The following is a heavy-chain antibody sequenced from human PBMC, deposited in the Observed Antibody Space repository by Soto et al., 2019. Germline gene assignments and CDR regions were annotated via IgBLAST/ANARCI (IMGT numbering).Heavy chain of an antibody. CDR2: ISTYNGYT. D-gene: IGHD5-12*01. Sequence: GASVKVSCKDXGYTFTTYGISLVRHSPGQGLECVGWISTYNGYTDYPQKLQGRVTMTTDTSTSTAYMELSSLRSEDTAVYYCATDVGRDGYNGPPCFAPWGQGTLVPVSP. CDR1: GYTFTTYG. CDR3: ATDVGRDGYNGPPCFAP. V-gene: IGHV1-18*01. J-gene: IGHJ5*02.